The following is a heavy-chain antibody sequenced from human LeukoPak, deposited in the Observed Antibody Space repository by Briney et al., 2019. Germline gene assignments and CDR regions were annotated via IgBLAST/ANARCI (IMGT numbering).Heavy chain of an antibody. D-gene: IGHD3-16*02. J-gene: IGHJ4*02. Sequence: GGSLRLSCAASGFTFDDYAMHWVRQAPGKGLEWVSGISWNSGSIGYADSVKGRFTISRDNAKNSLYLQMNSLRAEDTALYYCAKSDAFGGVIDQPVDYWGRETLVTVSS. CDR2: ISWNSGSI. CDR3: AKSDAFGGVIDQPVDY. CDR1: GFTFDDYA. V-gene: IGHV3-9*01.